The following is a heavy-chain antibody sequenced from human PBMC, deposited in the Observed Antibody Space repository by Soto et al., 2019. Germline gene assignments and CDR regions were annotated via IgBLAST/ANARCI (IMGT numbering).Heavy chain of an antibody. Sequence: GGSLRLSCAASGFTFSSYAMSWVRQAPGKGLEWVSAISGGGGSTYYADSVKGRFTISRDNSKNTLYLQMNSLRAEDMSLYYCANYDSSGWALFGCWGQGTLVTVSS. CDR3: ANYDSSGWALFGC. V-gene: IGHV3-23*01. D-gene: IGHD3-22*01. J-gene: IGHJ4*02. CDR2: ISGGGGST. CDR1: GFTFSSYA.